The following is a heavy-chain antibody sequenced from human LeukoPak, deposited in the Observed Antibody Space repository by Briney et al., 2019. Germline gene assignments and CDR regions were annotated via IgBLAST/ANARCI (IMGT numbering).Heavy chain of an antibody. Sequence: GGSLRLSCAASGFTFSSYSMNWVRQAPGKRLEWVSGISDSGGRTYYADSVKGRFTISRDNSKNTLYLQMNSLRAEDTAVYYCAKDALTAAGSYYYMDVWGKGTTVTVSS. CDR1: GFTFSSYS. V-gene: IGHV3-23*01. D-gene: IGHD6-13*01. CDR2: ISDSGGRT. CDR3: AKDALTAAGSYYYMDV. J-gene: IGHJ6*03.